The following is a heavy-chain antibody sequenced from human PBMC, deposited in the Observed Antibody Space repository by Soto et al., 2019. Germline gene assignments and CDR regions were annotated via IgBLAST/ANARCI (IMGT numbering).Heavy chain of an antibody. Sequence: QVQLVESGGGVVQPGRSLRLSCAASGFTFSSDGMHWVRQAPGKGLEWVAVIAYDGSNKYYADSVKGRFTIARDNSKNSLYLQMTSMRAEDTAVYYCAKGGTLYSSSLDYWGQGTLVTVSS. D-gene: IGHD6-6*01. CDR2: IAYDGSNK. V-gene: IGHV3-30*18. CDR1: GFTFSSDG. CDR3: AKGGTLYSSSLDY. J-gene: IGHJ4*02.